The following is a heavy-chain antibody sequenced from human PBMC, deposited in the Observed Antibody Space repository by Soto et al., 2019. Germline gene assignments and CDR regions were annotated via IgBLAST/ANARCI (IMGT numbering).Heavy chain of an antibody. CDR3: AKVGIESYSNYGLGY. J-gene: IGHJ4*02. CDR2: ISGSGGST. D-gene: IGHD4-4*01. V-gene: IGHV3-23*01. Sequence: GGSLRLSCAASGFTFSSYAMSWVRQAPGKGLEWVSAISGSGGSTYYADSVKGRFTISRDNSKNTLYLQMNSLRAEDTAVYYCAKVGIESYSNYGLGYWGQGTLVTVSS. CDR1: GFTFSSYA.